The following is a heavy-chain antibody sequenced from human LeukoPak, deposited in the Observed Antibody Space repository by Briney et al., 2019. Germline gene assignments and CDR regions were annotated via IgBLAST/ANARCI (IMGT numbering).Heavy chain of an antibody. D-gene: IGHD3-10*01. Sequence: SETLSLTCTVSGGSINNYYWSWIRQPPGKGLEWIGYVYYSGSTNYNPSLKSRVTITVDTSQNQFSLKLTSVTAADTAVYYCARSYYGSGSYYSYGYWGQGTLVTVSS. V-gene: IGHV4-59*01. J-gene: IGHJ4*02. CDR1: GGSINNYY. CDR2: VYYSGST. CDR3: ARSYYGSGSYYSYGY.